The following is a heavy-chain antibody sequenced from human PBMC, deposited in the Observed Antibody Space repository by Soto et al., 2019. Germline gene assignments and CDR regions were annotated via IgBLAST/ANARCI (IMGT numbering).Heavy chain of an antibody. V-gene: IGHV3-30-3*01. J-gene: IGHJ6*02. CDR3: ASASGYDYLDSGMDV. CDR1: GFTFSSYA. D-gene: IGHD5-12*01. Sequence: VQLLESGGGLVQPGGSLRLSCAASGFTFSSYAMHWVRQAPGKGLEWVAVISYDGSNKYYADSVKGRFTISRDNSKNTLYLQMNSLRAEDTAVYYCASASGYDYLDSGMDVWGQGTTVTVSS. CDR2: ISYDGSNK.